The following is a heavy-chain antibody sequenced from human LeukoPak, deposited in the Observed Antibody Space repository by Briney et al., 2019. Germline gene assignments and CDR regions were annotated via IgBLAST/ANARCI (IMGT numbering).Heavy chain of an antibody. V-gene: IGHV3-23*01. D-gene: IGHD3-22*01. CDR2: TTGLGDNT. Sequence: PGGSLRLSCAASGFFFSDSAMAWVRQAPGKGLEWVSTTTGLGDNTHYADSVRGRFTFSRDNSKNTLYLQMSSLRAEDTAVYYCVKETYYYDSSGYRTWGYWGQGTLVTVSS. J-gene: IGHJ4*02. CDR1: GFFFSDSA. CDR3: VKETYYYDSSGYRTWGY.